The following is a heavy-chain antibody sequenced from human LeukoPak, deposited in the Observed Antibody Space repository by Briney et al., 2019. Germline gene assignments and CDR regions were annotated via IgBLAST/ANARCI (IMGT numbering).Heavy chain of an antibody. CDR2: ISYDGSNK. CDR3: ARDRPGYSSGWFPFDP. J-gene: IGHJ5*02. CDR1: GFTFSSYA. Sequence: QYGGSLRLSCAASGFTFSSYAMHWVRQAPGKGLEWVAVISYDGSNKYYADSVKGRFTISRDNSKNTLYLQMNSLRSDDTAVYYCARDRPGYSSGWFPFDPWGQGTLVTVSS. V-gene: IGHV3-30-3*01. D-gene: IGHD6-19*01.